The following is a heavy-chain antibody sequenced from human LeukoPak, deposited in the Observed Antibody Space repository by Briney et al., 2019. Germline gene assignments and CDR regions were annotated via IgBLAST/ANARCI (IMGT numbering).Heavy chain of an antibody. J-gene: IGHJ3*02. CDR2: IIPILGIA. V-gene: IGHV1-69*04. CDR3: ASSYAGGI. CDR1: GYTFTSYG. Sequence: SVKVSCKASGYTFTSYGISWVRQAPGQGLEWMGRIIPILGIANYAQKFQGRVTITADKSTSTAYMELSSLRSEDTAVYYCASSYAGGIWGQGTMVTVSS. D-gene: IGHD2-2*01.